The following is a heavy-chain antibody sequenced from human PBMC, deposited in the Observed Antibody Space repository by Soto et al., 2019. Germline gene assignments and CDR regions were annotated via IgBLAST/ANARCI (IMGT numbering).Heavy chain of an antibody. V-gene: IGHV4-30-2*01. D-gene: IGHD1-26*01. CDR3: ARAHTYSRGASAHTYYFDY. Sequence: SETLSLTCAVSGGSISSGGYSWSWIRQPPGKGLEWIGYIYHSGSTYYNPSLKSRVTISVDRSKNQFSLKLSSVTAADTAVYYCARAHTYSRGASAHTYYFDYWGKGTLVTGST. CDR2: IYHSGST. CDR1: GGSISSGGYS. J-gene: IGHJ4*02.